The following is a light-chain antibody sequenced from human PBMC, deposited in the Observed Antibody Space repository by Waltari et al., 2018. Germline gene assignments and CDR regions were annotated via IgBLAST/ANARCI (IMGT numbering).Light chain of an antibody. J-gene: IGLJ3*02. CDR3: VLYMGRDIL. CDR2: STN. V-gene: IGLV8-61*01. CDR1: SVSVPPNYY. Sequence: QTVVTQEPPFSVSPGGTVTLTCRLRSVSVPPNYYPSWYQQSPGQAPRPLIYSTNTRSSGVPDRFSGSILGNRAALTITGAQADDESHYHCVLYMGRDILFGGGTKLTVL.